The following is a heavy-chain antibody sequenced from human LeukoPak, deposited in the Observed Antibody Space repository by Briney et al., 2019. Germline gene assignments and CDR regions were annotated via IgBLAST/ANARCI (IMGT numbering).Heavy chain of an antibody. J-gene: IGHJ6*02. D-gene: IGHD6-19*01. V-gene: IGHV3-53*01. Sequence: GGSLRLSCAASGFAVSSKRMSWVRQAPGKGLEWVSVIYSSDRTYYADSVKGRFTISRDNSKNTVYLQMNGLRAEDTAVYYCSRPGAIAVTGMVDVWGQGTTVTVSS. CDR2: IYSSDRT. CDR3: SRPGAIAVTGMVDV. CDR1: GFAVSSKR.